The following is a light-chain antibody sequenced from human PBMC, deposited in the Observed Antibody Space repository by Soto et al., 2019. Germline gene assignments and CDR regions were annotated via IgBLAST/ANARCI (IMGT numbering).Light chain of an antibody. V-gene: IGLV2-8*01. J-gene: IGLJ2*01. CDR1: YSDVGGSNY. CDR2: EVI. Sequence: QSALTQPPSASGSPGQSVTISCTGTYSDVGGSNYVSWYQQHPGKAPKLVIYEVIQRPSGVPDRFSGSRSGNTASLTVSRLQADDDADYYCSSNVVVTNVKSFGGGTKLTVL. CDR3: SSNVVVTNVKS.